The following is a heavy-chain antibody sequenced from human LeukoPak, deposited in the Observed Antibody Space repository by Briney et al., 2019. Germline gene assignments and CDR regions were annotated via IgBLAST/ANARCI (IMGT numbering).Heavy chain of an antibody. V-gene: IGHV4-59*12. CDR2: IYYSGST. CDR3: ARESGITIFGVVTYYMDV. CDR1: GGSISSYY. Sequence: SETLSLTCTVSGGSISSYYWSWIRQPPGKGLEWIGYIYYSGSTNYNPSLKSRVTISVDTSKNQFSLKLSSVTAADTAVYYCARESGITIFGVVTYYMDVWGKGTTVTVSS. J-gene: IGHJ6*03. D-gene: IGHD3-3*01.